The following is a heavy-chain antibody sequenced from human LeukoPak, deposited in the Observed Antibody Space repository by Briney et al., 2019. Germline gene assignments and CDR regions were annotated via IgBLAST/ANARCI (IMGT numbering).Heavy chain of an antibody. V-gene: IGHV3-9*01. CDR3: ARGGGMRSWYDFDY. J-gene: IGHJ4*02. CDR2: ISWNSGSI. CDR1: GFTFDDYA. D-gene: IGHD6-13*01. Sequence: GGSLRLSCAASGFTFDDYAMHWVRQAPGKGLEWVSGISWNSGSIGYVDSVKGRFTISRDNDKNLVHLQMNSLRAEDTAVYYCARGGGMRSWYDFDYWGQGTLVTVSS.